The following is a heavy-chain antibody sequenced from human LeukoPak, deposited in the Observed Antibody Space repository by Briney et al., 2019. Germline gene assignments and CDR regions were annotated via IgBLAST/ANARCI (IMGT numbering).Heavy chain of an antibody. CDR2: IYYSGST. CDR3: ARGPRYFRYGLDV. D-gene: IGHD3-9*01. Sequence: PSETLSLTCTVSGGSISSGDYYWSWIRQPPGKGLEWIGYIYYSGSTYYNPSLKSRVTISVDTSKNQFSLKRDSVTAADTAVYYCARGPRYFRYGLDVWGKGTTVTVSS. V-gene: IGHV4-30-4*01. J-gene: IGHJ6*04. CDR1: GGSISSGDYY.